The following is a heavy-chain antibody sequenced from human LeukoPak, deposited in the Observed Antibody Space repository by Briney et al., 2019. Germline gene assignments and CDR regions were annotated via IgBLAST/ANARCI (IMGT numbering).Heavy chain of an antibody. J-gene: IGHJ6*02. CDR3: ARASRVVVPAAMSYYYGMDV. V-gene: IGHV3-64*01. Sequence: GGSLRLSCAASGFTFSSYAMHWVRQAPGKGLEYVSAISSNGGSTYYANSVKGRFTISRDNSKNTLYLQMGSLRAEDMAVYYCARASRVVVPAAMSYYYGMDVWGQGTTVTVSS. CDR2: ISSNGGST. D-gene: IGHD2-2*01. CDR1: GFTFSSYA.